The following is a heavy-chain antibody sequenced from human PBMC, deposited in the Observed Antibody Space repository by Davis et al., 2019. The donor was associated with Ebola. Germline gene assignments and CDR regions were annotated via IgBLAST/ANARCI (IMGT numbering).Heavy chain of an antibody. D-gene: IGHD5-18*01. J-gene: IGHJ4*02. Sequence: MPSETLSLTCTVSGGSISSYYWSWIRQPPGKGLEWIGYIYYSGSTNYNPSLKSRVTISVDTSKNQFSLKLSSVTAADTAVYYCARQRYSYGFGYWGQGTLVTVPS. CDR3: ARQRYSYGFGY. CDR2: IYYSGST. CDR1: GGSISSYY. V-gene: IGHV4-59*08.